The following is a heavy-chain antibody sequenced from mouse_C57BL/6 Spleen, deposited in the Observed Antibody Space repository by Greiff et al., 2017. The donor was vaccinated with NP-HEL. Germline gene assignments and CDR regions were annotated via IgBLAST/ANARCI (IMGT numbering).Heavy chain of an antibody. CDR3: ADSLGLYDEAMDY. CDR1: GYAFSSSW. CDR2: IYPGDGDT. V-gene: IGHV1-82*01. Sequence: QVQLQQSGPELVKPGASVKISCKASGYAFSSSWMNWVKQRPGKGLEWIGRIYPGDGDTNYNGKFKGKATLTADKSSSTAYMQLSSLTSEDSAVDFCADSLGLYDEAMDYWGQGTSVTVSS. J-gene: IGHJ4*01. D-gene: IGHD3-2*01.